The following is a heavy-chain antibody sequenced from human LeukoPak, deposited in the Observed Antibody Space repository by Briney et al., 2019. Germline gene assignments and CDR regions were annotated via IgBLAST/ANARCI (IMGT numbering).Heavy chain of an antibody. CDR2: IYYSRST. V-gene: IGHV4-30-4*01. CDR1: GASISSGGYY. D-gene: IGHD5-24*01. CDR3: ARDGYNSGYFDY. Sequence: SQTLSLTCTVSGASISSGGYYWNWIRQPPGKCLEWIGYIYYSRSTSYSPSLKSRPTISVDTSKNQFSVKLSSVTAADTAVYYCARDGYNSGYFDYWGQGTLVTVSS. J-gene: IGHJ4*02.